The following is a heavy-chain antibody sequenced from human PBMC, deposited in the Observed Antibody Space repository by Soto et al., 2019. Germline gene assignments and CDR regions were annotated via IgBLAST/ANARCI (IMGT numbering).Heavy chain of an antibody. D-gene: IGHD2-2*01. Sequence: QVQLVESEGGVVQPGRSLRLSCAASGFTFSSYGMHWVRQAPGKGLEWLAVISYDGTNKYYADSVQGRFTISRDNSKNTLYLQMASLRAEDTAVYYCAKGRTCSAYTAAGYWGQGTLVIVSS. CDR3: AKGRTCSAYTAAGY. CDR2: ISYDGTNK. V-gene: IGHV3-30*18. CDR1: GFTFSSYG. J-gene: IGHJ4*02.